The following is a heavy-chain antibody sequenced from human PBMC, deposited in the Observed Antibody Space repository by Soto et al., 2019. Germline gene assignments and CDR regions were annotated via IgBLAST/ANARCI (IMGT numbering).Heavy chain of an antibody. J-gene: IGHJ3*02. D-gene: IGHD3-10*01. V-gene: IGHV3-33*01. Sequence: SLRLSCAASGFDFRGYGMHWVRQAPGEGLEWVALIWYDETNRYYGDPVKGRFTISRDNSKNTLYLQMDSLRVEDTAVYYCARERWGSGQALDIWGQGTMVTVSS. CDR1: GFDFRGYG. CDR2: IWYDETNR. CDR3: ARERWGSGQALDI.